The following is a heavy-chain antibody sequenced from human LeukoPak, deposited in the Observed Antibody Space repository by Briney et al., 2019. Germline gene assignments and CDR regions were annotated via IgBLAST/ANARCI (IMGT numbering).Heavy chain of an antibody. V-gene: IGHV1-46*01. Sequence: ASVKVSCKASGYTFTSYYMHWVRQAPGQGLEWMGIINPSGGSTSYAQKFQGRVTMTRDTSTSTVYMELSSLRSEDTAVYYWARDAGKTHYYDSSGYGHFDYWGQGTLVTVSS. CDR3: ARDAGKTHYYDSSGYGHFDY. J-gene: IGHJ4*02. D-gene: IGHD3-22*01. CDR2: INPSGGST. CDR1: GYTFTSYY.